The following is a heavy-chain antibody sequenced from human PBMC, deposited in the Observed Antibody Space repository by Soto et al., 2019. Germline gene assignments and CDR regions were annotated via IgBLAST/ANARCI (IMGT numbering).Heavy chain of an antibody. CDR2: ISGSGGST. Sequence: GESLKISCAASGFTFSSYAMSWVRQAPGKGLEWVSAISGSGGSTYYADSVKGRFTISRDNSKNTLYLQMNSLRAEDTAVYYCAKDPRLAYCGGDCARYFDYWGQGTLVTVSS. CDR1: GFTFSSYA. D-gene: IGHD2-21*02. CDR3: AKDPRLAYCGGDCARYFDY. V-gene: IGHV3-23*01. J-gene: IGHJ4*02.